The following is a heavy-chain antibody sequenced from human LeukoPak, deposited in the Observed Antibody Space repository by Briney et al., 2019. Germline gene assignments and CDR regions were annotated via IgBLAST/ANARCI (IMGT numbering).Heavy chain of an antibody. V-gene: IGHV4-59*08. CDR3: ARHLTGDHDH. CDR2: IYYSGTT. CDR1: GGSISSYY. Sequence: PSETLSLTCTVSGGSISSYYWSWIRQPPGKGLEWIGYIYYSGTTNYNPSLKSRVTISVDTSKNQFSLKLNSVTAADTAVYYCARHLTGDHDHWGQGTLVTVSS. D-gene: IGHD7-27*01. J-gene: IGHJ4*02.